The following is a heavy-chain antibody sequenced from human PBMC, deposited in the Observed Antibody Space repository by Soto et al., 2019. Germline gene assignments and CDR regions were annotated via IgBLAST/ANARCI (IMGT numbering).Heavy chain of an antibody. J-gene: IGHJ5*02. CDR3: ARDRYFLDCSGVSCYSENWFDP. CDR1: GGSISRYY. D-gene: IGHD2-15*01. V-gene: IGHV4-4*07. Sequence: SETLSLTSTVSGGSISRYYWSWIRQPAGKGLEWIGRIYTSGSTNYNPSLKSRVTMSVDTSTIQFSLKLSSVTAADTAVYYCARDRYFLDCSGVSCYSENWFDPWGQGTLVTVSS. CDR2: IYTSGST.